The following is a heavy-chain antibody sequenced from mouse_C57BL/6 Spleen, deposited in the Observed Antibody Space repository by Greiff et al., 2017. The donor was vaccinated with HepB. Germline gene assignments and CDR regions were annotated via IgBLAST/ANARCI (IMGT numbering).Heavy chain of an antibody. D-gene: IGHD1-1*01. CDR2: INPNNGGT. Sequence: EVQLQQSGPELVKPGASVKMSCKASGYTFTDYNMHWVKQSHGKSLEWIGYINPNNGGTSYNQKFKGKATLTVNKSSSTAYMELRSLTSEDSAVYYCARGYYGSRWFAYWGQRTLVTVSA. CDR3: ARGYYGSRWFAY. J-gene: IGHJ3*01. V-gene: IGHV1-22*01. CDR1: GYTFTDYN.